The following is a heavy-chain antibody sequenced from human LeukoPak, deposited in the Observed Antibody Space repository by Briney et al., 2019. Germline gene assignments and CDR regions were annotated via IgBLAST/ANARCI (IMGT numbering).Heavy chain of an antibody. CDR1: GGSISSSNW. D-gene: IGHD6-19*01. Sequence: SGTLSLTCAVSGGSISSSNWWSWVRQHPGKGLEWIGEIYHSGSTNYNPSLKSRVTISVDKSKNQFSLKLSSVTAADTAVYYCARAFERQWPTAAYDYWGQGTLATVSS. CDR2: IYHSGST. J-gene: IGHJ4*02. CDR3: ARAFERQWPTAAYDY. V-gene: IGHV4-4*02.